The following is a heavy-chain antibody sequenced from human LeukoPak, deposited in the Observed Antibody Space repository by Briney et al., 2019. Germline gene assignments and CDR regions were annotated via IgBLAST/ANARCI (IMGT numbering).Heavy chain of an antibody. D-gene: IGHD3-22*01. CDR1: GFTFSSYS. CDR3: TTSDYTTGYYDYYFDY. CDR2: ISSSSYI. V-gene: IGHV3-21*03. J-gene: IGHJ4*02. Sequence: GGSLRLSCAASGFTFSSYSMNWVRQAPGKGLEWVSSISSSSYIYYADSVKGRFTISRDNAKNSLYLQMNSLKTEDTAVYYCTTSDYTTGYYDYYFDYWGKGTLVTVSS.